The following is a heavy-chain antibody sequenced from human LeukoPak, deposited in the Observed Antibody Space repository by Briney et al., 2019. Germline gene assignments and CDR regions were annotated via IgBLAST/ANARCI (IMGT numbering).Heavy chain of an antibody. J-gene: IGHJ4*02. CDR2: IYWDDDK. D-gene: IGHD3-10*01. CDR1: GFSLSASGVG. V-gene: IGHV2-5*02. Sequence: SGPTLVNPTQTLTLTCTFSGFSLSASGVGVGWIRQPPGKALEWLALIYWDDDKRYSPSLKSRLTITKDPSKNQVVLTMTNMDPVDTATYYCAHMSTMVRGVTYYFNYWGQGTLVTVSS. CDR3: AHMSTMVRGVTYYFNY.